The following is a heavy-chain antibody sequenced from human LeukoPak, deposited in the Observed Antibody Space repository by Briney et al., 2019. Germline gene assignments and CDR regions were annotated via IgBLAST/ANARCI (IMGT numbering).Heavy chain of an antibody. J-gene: IGHJ4*02. Sequence: PGGSLRLSCAASGFTFDDYAMHWVRQAPGKGLEWVSYISWNSGTIAYADSVKGRFTISRDNAKNSLYLQMNSLRPEDTAVYYCSTSKYNYGFLDYWGQGTLVTVSS. CDR3: STSKYNYGFLDY. CDR1: GFTFDDYA. CDR2: ISWNSGTI. V-gene: IGHV3-9*01. D-gene: IGHD5-18*01.